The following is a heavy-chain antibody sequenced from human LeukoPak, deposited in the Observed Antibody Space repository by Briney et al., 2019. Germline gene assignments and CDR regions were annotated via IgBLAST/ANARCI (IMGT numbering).Heavy chain of an antibody. CDR2: IYYSGST. D-gene: IGHD2-2*03. J-gene: IGHJ5*02. CDR3: ARGLLDSSWFAP. V-gene: IGHV4-30-4*01. Sequence: SETLSLTCTVSGGSISSGDYYWSWIRQPPGKGLEWIGYIYYSGSTYYNPSLKSRVTISVDTSKNQFSLKLSSVTAADTAVYYCARGLLDSSWFAPWGQGTLVTVSS. CDR1: GGSISSGDYY.